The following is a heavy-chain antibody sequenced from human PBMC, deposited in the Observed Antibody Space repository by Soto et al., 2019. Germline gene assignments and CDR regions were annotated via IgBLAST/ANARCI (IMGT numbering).Heavy chain of an antibody. Sequence: QVQLVQSGGEVKKPGASVKVSCKATGYTFTSFGISWVRQAPGQGLEWMGWISAYNGNTNYAQKLQGRVTMTTDTSTSTAYMDLMSLSSDDTAVYYCASDRSMYYGMDVWGQGTTVAVSS. CDR1: GYTFTSFG. V-gene: IGHV1-18*01. CDR2: ISAYNGNT. D-gene: IGHD2-8*01. CDR3: ASDRSMYYGMDV. J-gene: IGHJ6*02.